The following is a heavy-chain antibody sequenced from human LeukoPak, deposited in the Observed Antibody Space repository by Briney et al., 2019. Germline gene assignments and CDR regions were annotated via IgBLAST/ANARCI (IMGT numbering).Heavy chain of an antibody. J-gene: IGHJ4*02. CDR3: AKNFGSGTYYNYFDS. Sequence: GGSLRLSCAASGFTFSSLAMSWVRRAPGEGLEWVSSISGSGGATYYADSVEGRFTISRDNSENTLYLQINSLRAEDTAVFYCAKNFGSGTYYNYFDSWGQGTLVTVSS. V-gene: IGHV3-23*01. CDR1: GFTFSSLA. CDR2: ISGSGGAT. D-gene: IGHD3-10*01.